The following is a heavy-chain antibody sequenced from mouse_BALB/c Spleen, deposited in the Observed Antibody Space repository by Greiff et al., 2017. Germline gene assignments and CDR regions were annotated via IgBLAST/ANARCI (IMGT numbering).Heavy chain of an antibody. J-gene: IGHJ4*01. D-gene: IGHD2-3*01. Sequence: VQVVESGAELAKPGASVKMSCKASGYTFTSYWMHWVKQRPGQGLEWIGYINPSTGYTEYNQKFKDKATLTADKSSSTAYMQLSSLTSEDSAVYYCARGGYYNYYAMDYWGQGTSVTVSS. CDR1: GYTFTSYW. V-gene: IGHV1-7*01. CDR2: INPSTGYT. CDR3: ARGGYYNYYAMDY.